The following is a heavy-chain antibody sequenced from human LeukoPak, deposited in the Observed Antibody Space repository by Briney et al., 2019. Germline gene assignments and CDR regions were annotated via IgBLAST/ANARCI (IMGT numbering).Heavy chain of an antibody. V-gene: IGHV3-30*02. CDR2: IRYDGSNK. J-gene: IGHJ3*01. CDR3: ARDNRYNWNRPHAFDL. CDR1: GFTFSSYG. D-gene: IGHD1-1*01. Sequence: GGSLRLSCAASGFTFSSYGMYWVRQAPGKGLEWVAFIRYDGSNKYYAESVKGRFTISRDNAKNSLSLQMNSLRAEDTAVYYCARDNRYNWNRPHAFDLWGQGTMVTVSS.